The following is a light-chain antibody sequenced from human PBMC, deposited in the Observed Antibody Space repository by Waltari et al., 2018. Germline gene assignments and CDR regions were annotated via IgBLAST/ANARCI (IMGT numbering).Light chain of an antibody. CDR2: DYT. CDR3: QSYDSSLSGSRDVI. V-gene: IGLV1-40*01. J-gene: IGLJ2*01. Sequence: QSVLTQPPSVSGAPGQRVTISCTGSSSNIGACYDLHWYQQLPGRAPKLLIFDYTNRPSGVPDRFSGSKSGSSASLAITGLQPEDEADYYCQSYDSSLSGSRDVIFGGGTKLTVL. CDR1: SSNIGACYD.